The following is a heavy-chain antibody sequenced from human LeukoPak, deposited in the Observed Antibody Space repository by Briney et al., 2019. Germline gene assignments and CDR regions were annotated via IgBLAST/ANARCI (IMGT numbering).Heavy chain of an antibody. D-gene: IGHD3-22*01. V-gene: IGHV4-61*01. CDR3: ARAAYDSSGYYYLFDY. Sequence: SETLSLTCTVSGGSIPISSYYWSWIRQPPGKGLEWIGYIYYSGSTNYNPSLKSRVTISVDTSKNQFSLKLSSVTAADTAVYYCARAAYDSSGYYYLFDYWGQGTLVTVSS. J-gene: IGHJ4*02. CDR1: GGSIPISSYY. CDR2: IYYSGST.